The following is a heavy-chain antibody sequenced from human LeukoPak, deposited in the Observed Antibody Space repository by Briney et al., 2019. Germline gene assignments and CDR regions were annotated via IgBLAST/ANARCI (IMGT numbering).Heavy chain of an antibody. D-gene: IGHD5-12*01. CDR2: ISAYNGNT. V-gene: IGHV1-18*01. J-gene: IGHJ4*02. CDR1: GYTFTSYG. CDR3: ARVAGYDYLDY. Sequence: ASVKVSCKASGYTFTSYGISWVRQAPGQGLEWMGWISAYNGNTNYAQKLQGRVTITRNTSISTAYMELSSLRSEDTAMYYCARVAGYDYLDYWGQGTLVTVSS.